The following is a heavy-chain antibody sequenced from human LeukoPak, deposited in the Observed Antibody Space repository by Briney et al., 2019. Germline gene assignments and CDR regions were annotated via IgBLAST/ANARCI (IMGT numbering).Heavy chain of an antibody. D-gene: IGHD5-24*01. V-gene: IGHV4-30-2*01. CDR1: GGSIGSGDYS. CDR2: IYHSGST. Sequence: SQTLSLTCAVSGGSIGSGDYSWSWIRQPPGKGLEWIGYIYHSGSTYYNPSLKSRVTISVDRSKNQFSLKVSFVTAADTAVFYCARLQGGWFDPWGQGTLVTVSS. J-gene: IGHJ5*02. CDR3: ARLQGGWFDP.